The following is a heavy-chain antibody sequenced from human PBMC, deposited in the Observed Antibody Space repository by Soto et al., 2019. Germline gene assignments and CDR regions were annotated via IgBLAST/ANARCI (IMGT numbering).Heavy chain of an antibody. CDR3: AKDPGWNQPGYSSGHYYYYGMDV. D-gene: IGHD6-19*01. J-gene: IGHJ6*02. CDR1: GFTFSSYG. Sequence: HPGGSLRLSCAASGFTFSSYGMHWVRQAPGKGLEWVAVIPYDGSNKYYADSVKGRFTISRDNSKNTLYLQMNSLRAEDTAVYYCAKDPGWNQPGYSSGHYYYYGMDVWGQGTTVTVSS. V-gene: IGHV3-30*18. CDR2: IPYDGSNK.